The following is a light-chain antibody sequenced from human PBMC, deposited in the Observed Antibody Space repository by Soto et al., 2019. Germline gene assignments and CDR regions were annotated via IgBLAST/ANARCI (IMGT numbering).Light chain of an antibody. CDR3: CSYAGSFASYV. J-gene: IGLJ1*01. V-gene: IGLV2-11*01. CDR2: DVS. Sequence: QSVLTQPRSVSGSPGQSVTISCTGTSSDVGDYNYVSWYQQHPGKAPKVMIYDVSKRPSGVPDRFSGSKSGNTASLTISGLQAEDEADYYCCSYAGSFASYVFGTGTKLTVL. CDR1: SSDVGDYNY.